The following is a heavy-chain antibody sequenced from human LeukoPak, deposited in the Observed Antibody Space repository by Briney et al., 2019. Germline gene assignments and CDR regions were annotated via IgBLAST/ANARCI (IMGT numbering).Heavy chain of an antibody. V-gene: IGHV4-59*01. Sequence: SETLSLTCTVSGGSISSYYWSWIWQPPGKGLEWIGYIYYSGSTNYNPSLKSRVTISVDTSKNQFSLKLSSVTAADTAVYYCARANWKEDAFDIWGQGTMVTVSS. CDR3: ARANWKEDAFDI. J-gene: IGHJ3*02. CDR1: GGSISSYY. CDR2: IYYSGST. D-gene: IGHD1-1*01.